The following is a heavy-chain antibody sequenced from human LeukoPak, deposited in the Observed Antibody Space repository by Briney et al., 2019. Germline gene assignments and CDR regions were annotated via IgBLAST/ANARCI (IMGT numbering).Heavy chain of an antibody. CDR1: GYTFTSYD. J-gene: IGHJ6*02. D-gene: IGHD4-11*01. CDR3: ARTPSVTTFYYYYYGMDV. Sequence: ASVKVSCKASGYTFTSYDINWVRQAPGQGLEWMGWINPNSGGTNYAQKFQGRVTMTRDTSISTAYMELSRLRSDDTAVYYCARTPSVTTFYYYYYGMDVWGQGTTVTVSS. CDR2: INPNSGGT. V-gene: IGHV1-2*02.